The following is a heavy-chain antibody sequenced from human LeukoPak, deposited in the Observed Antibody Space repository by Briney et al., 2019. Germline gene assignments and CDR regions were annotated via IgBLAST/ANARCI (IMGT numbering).Heavy chain of an antibody. J-gene: IGHJ4*02. CDR1: GFTVNNNY. D-gene: IGHD3-22*01. CDR3: ARDLGYYPSSAN. CDR2: IYSSGST. Sequence: PGGSLRLSCAASGFTVNNNYMSWVRQAPGKGLEWVSVIYSSGSTYYADSVKGRFTISRDISKNSLYLQMTSLRAEDTAVYYCARDLGYYPSSANWGQGPLVTVSS. V-gene: IGHV3-53*01.